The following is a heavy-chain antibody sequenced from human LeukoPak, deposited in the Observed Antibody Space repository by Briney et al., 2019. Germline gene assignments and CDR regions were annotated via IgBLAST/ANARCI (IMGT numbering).Heavy chain of an antibody. CDR1: GFTFSSYA. J-gene: IGHJ4*02. CDR3: ARGGSSGWYGGSFDY. Sequence: GGSLRLSCAASGFTFSSYAMSWVRQAPGKGLEWVSAISGSGGSTYYADSVKGRFTISRDNSKYTLYLQMNSLRAEDTAVYYCARGGSSGWYGGSFDYWGQGTLVTVSS. CDR2: ISGSGGST. V-gene: IGHV3-23*01. D-gene: IGHD6-19*01.